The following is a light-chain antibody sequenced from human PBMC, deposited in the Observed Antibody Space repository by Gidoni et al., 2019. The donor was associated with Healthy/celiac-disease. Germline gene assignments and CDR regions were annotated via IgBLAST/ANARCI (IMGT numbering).Light chain of an antibody. CDR3: QQYDNLPIT. CDR1: QDISNY. Sequence: DIQMTQSPSSLSASVGDRVTITCQASQDISNYLIWYQQKPGKAPQLLIYDASNLETGVPSRFSGSGSGTDFTFTISSLQPDDIATYYCQQYDNLPITFGQGTRLEIK. CDR2: DAS. V-gene: IGKV1-33*01. J-gene: IGKJ5*01.